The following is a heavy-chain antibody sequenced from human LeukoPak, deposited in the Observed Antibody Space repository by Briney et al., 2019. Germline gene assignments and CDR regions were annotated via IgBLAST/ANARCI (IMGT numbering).Heavy chain of an antibody. CDR2: ISGSGGST. Sequence: GGSLRLSCAASGFTFSDYAMSWVRQPPGKGLEWVSGISGSGGSTYYADSVKGRFTISRDNSKNTLYLQMNSLRAEDTAVYYCAKDAAKDCSGGSCYLDAFDIWGQGTMVTVSS. J-gene: IGHJ3*02. CDR1: GFTFSDYA. V-gene: IGHV3-23*01. D-gene: IGHD2-15*01. CDR3: AKDAAKDCSGGSCYLDAFDI.